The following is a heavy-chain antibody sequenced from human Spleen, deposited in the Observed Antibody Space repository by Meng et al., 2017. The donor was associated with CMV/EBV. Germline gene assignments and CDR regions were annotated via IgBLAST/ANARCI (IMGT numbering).Heavy chain of an antibody. D-gene: IGHD6-6*01. Sequence: ASVKVSCKASGYSFISYYLHWVRQAPGQGLEWMGIINPNHNDTNYAQKFQGRVTMTSVSSTNTVYMELSSLKSEDTAVYYCTRATEQLVAYYYGMDVWGLGTTVTVSS. J-gene: IGHJ6*02. CDR3: TRATEQLVAYYYGMDV. CDR1: GYSFISYY. CDR2: INPNHNDT. V-gene: IGHV1-46*01.